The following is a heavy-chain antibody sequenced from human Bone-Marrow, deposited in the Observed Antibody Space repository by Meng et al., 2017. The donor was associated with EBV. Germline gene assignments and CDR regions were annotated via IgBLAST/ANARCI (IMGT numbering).Heavy chain of an antibody. Sequence: QVEVVQSGSELKKPGASVKVFCKACGDSFTSYAMNWVRQAPGQGLEWMGWINTNTGNPTYAQGFTGRFVFSLDTSVSTAYLQISSLKAEDTAGYYCARDGPGICYWGQGTLVTVSS. CDR2: INTNTGNP. CDR1: GDSFTSYA. CDR3: ARDGPGICY. J-gene: IGHJ4*02. D-gene: IGHD3-3*01. V-gene: IGHV7-4-1*02.